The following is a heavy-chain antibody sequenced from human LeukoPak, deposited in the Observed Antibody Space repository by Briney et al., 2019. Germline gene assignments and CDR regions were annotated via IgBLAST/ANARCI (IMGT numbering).Heavy chain of an antibody. CDR1: GGSISSGDYY. Sequence: PSQTLSLTCTVSGGSISSGDYYWSWIRQPPGKGLEWIGYIYYSGSTYYNPSPKSRVTISVDTSKNQFSLKLSSVTAADTAVYYCARDQVIVPAVDYWGQGTLVTVSS. CDR3: ARDQVIVPAVDY. V-gene: IGHV4-30-4*08. D-gene: IGHD2-2*01. CDR2: IYYSGST. J-gene: IGHJ4*02.